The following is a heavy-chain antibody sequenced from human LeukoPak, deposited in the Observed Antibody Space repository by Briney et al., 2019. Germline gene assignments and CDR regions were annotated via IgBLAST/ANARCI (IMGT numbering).Heavy chain of an antibody. Sequence: PGGSLRLSCAASGFIFSAYAMSWVRQAPGQGLEWISVIGTGGETHYAESVRGRFTISRSNFKNTLYLQMNSLRAEDTAVYYCAKGKSRGMDVWGQGTTVTVSS. J-gene: IGHJ6*02. CDR3: AKGKSRGMDV. V-gene: IGHV3-23*01. CDR1: GFIFSAYA. CDR2: IGTGGET.